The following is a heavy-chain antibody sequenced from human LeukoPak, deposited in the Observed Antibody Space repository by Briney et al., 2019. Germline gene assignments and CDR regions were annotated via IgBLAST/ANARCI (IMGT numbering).Heavy chain of an antibody. Sequence: ASVKVSCKSSGYTFTGYFIHWVRQAPGQGLEWMGWINCHSGGTNHAQKFQGSVTMTRDPSISTAYMELTSLISDDTAVYYCARGDTYGVDYWGQGTLVTVSS. CDR3: ARGDTYGVDY. CDR1: GYTFTGYF. J-gene: IGHJ4*02. CDR2: INCHSGGT. D-gene: IGHD1-26*01. V-gene: IGHV1-2*02.